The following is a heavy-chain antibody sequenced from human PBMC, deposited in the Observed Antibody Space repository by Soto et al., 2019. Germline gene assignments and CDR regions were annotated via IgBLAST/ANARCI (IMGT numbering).Heavy chain of an antibody. J-gene: IGHJ4*02. CDR3: ARDSSDCSGGSCYTSPDY. CDR1: GYTFTSYY. V-gene: IGHV1-46*03. CDR2: INPSGGST. Sequence: QVQLVQSGAEVKKPGASVKVSCKASGYTFTSYYMHWVRQAPGQGLEWMGIINPSGGSTSYAQKFQDRVTMTRDTSTSTVYMELSSLRSEDTAVYYCARDSSDCSGGSCYTSPDYWGQGTLVTVSS. D-gene: IGHD2-15*01.